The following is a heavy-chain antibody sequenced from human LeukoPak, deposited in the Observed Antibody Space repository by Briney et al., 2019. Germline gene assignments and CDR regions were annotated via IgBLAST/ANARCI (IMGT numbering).Heavy chain of an antibody. CDR1: GFTFSSYS. V-gene: IGHV3-21*01. CDR2: ISSSSSYI. D-gene: IGHD5-18*01. Sequence: PGGSLRLSCVASGFTFSSYSVNWVRQAPGKGLEWVSCISSSSSYIYYADSVKGRFTISRDNAKNSLYLQMNSLRAEDTAVYYCAREGIQLWPPLDYWGQGTLVTVSS. J-gene: IGHJ4*02. CDR3: AREGIQLWPPLDY.